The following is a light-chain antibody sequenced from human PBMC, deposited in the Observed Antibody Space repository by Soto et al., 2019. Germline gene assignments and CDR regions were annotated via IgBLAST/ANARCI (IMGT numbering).Light chain of an antibody. J-gene: IGKJ5*01. Sequence: VLTGAPGTMSLARGGVATLYCIDSQRVGSNYLAWYQQKPGQPPRLLIHGASSRASGIPDRFSGSGSGTDFTLTIRSLEPEDFAVYYCQQRSNWPITFGQGTRLEI. CDR2: GAS. CDR3: QQRSNWPIT. V-gene: IGKV3D-20*02. CDR1: QRVGSNY.